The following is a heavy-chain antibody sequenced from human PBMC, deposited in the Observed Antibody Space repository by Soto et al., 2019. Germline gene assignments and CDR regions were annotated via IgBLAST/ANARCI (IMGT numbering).Heavy chain of an antibody. CDR2: ISSTGRRT. CDR1: GFNFANYA. CDR3: AKVANVGVVVEYFDH. J-gene: IGHJ4*02. D-gene: IGHD3-3*01. V-gene: IGHV3-23*01. Sequence: GGSLRLSCGSSGFNFANYAMGWVRQAPGKGLEWVSGISSTGRRTYYADSVRGRFSISRDNSKNTVDLQINSLRAEDTAVYYCAKVANVGVVVEYFDHWGQGSLVTVSS.